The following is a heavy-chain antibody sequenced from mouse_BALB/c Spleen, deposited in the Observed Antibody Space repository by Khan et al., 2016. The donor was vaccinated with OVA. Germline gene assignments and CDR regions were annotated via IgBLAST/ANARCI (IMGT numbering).Heavy chain of an antibody. J-gene: IGHJ3*01. CDR2: IRYDGNS. D-gene: IGHD3-1*01. CDR1: GYSITSGYF. V-gene: IGHV3-6*02. Sequence: EVQLQESGPGLVKPSQSLSLTCSVTGYSITSGYFWNWIRQFPGNKLEWMGYIRYDGNSNYYPSLKNRISISRDTSKNQFFLKLNSVTPEDTATXYCARGGSSGTAWFTNWGQGTLVTVSA. CDR3: ARGGSSGTAWFTN.